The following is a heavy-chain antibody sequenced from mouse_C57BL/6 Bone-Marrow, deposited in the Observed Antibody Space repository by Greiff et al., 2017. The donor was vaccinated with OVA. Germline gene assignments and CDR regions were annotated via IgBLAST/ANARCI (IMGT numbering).Heavy chain of an antibody. D-gene: IGHD3-3*01. CDR1: GCTFTDYY. CDR3: ARYIAGRRYFDY. V-gene: IGHV7-3*01. J-gene: IGHJ2*01. CDR2: IRNKANGYTT. Sequence: EVMLVESGGGLVQPGGSLSISCAASGCTFTDYYMSWVRQPPGKALEWLGFIRNKANGYTTEYSASVKGRFTISRDNSQSILYLQMNALRAEDSATYYCARYIAGRRYFDYWGPGTTLPVST.